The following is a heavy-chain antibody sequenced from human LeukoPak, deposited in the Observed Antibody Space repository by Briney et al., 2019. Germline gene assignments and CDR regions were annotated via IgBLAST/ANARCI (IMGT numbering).Heavy chain of an antibody. CDR1: GGSLSCSSYY. CDR2: IYYSGST. V-gene: IGHV4-31*03. CDR3: ARGPRNYDSSGYLRVDAFDI. D-gene: IGHD3-22*01. J-gene: IGHJ3*02. Sequence: SETLSLTCTVSGGSLSCSSYYWSWIRQPPGKGLEWNGYIYYSGSTYYNPSLKSRVTISVDTSKNQFSLKLSSVTAADTAVYYCARGPRNYDSSGYLRVDAFDIWGQGTMVTVSS.